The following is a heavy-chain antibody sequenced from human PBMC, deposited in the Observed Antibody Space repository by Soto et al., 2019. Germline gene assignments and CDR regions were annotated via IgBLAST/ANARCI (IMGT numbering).Heavy chain of an antibody. CDR3: ARHDSADPSAYYYDSSGYYYVDS. V-gene: IGHV4-39*01. D-gene: IGHD3-22*01. CDR1: GASISSSSYY. J-gene: IGHJ4*02. CDR2: SYYTGST. Sequence: PSETLSLTCTVSGASISSSSYYWGWIRQPPGKGLEWIGSSYYTGSTYYNPSLKSRVTISVDTSKNQFSLNLSSVTAADTAVYYCARHDSADPSAYYYDSSGYYYVDSRGQGTLVTVSS.